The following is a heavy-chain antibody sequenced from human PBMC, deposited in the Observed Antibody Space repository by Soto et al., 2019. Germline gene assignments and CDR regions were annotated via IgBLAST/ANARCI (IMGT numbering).Heavy chain of an antibody. CDR2: ISYDGSNK. CDR1: GFTFSSYA. Sequence: PGGSLRLSCAASGFTFSSYAMNWVRQAPGKGLEWVAVISYDGSNKYYADSVKGRFTISRDNSKNTLYLQINSLRAEDTAVYYCATGPAMANWGQGTLVTVSS. CDR3: ATGPAMAN. V-gene: IGHV3-30-3*01. J-gene: IGHJ4*02. D-gene: IGHD5-18*01.